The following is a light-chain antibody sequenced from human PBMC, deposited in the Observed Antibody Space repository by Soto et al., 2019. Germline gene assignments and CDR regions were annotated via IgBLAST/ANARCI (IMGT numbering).Light chain of an antibody. J-gene: IGLJ2*01. CDR3: SSYAGNDIVL. V-gene: IGLV2-8*01. CDR1: SSDVGGYTY. CDR2: DVT. Sequence: LTQPPSASGSPGQSVTISCTGTSSDVGGYTYVSWYQQHPGKAPKLLIHDVTERPSGVPDRFSGSRSDSTASLTVSGLQAEDEADYYCSSYAGNDIVLFGGGTKLTVL.